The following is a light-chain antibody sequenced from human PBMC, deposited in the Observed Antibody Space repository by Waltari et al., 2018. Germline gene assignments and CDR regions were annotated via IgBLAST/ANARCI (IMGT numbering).Light chain of an antibody. CDR1: QGLVHSDGNTY. J-gene: IGKJ1*01. V-gene: IGKV2-30*02. CDR3: FQGTQWPWT. CDR2: KIS. Sequence: DVVMSQSPLSAPVTLGQLASIPSSSNQGLVHSDGNTYFHWFQQRPGQSPGRLISKISNRDSGVPDRFSGSGLGTDVTLKISRVEAEDVGFYYCFQGTQWPWTFGQGTKVEIK.